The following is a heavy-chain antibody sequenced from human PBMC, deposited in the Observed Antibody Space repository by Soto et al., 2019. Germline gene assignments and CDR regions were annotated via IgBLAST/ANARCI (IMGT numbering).Heavy chain of an antibody. CDR2: IYYSGST. D-gene: IGHD6-19*01. V-gene: IGHV4-39*01. CDR3: ARPSSGWYFYNY. CDR1: GGSISSSSYY. J-gene: IGHJ4*02. Sequence: TSETLSLTCTVSGGSISSSSYYWGWIRQPPGKGLEWIGSIYYSGSTYYNPSLKSRVTISVDTSKNQFSLKLSSVTAADTAVYYCARPSSGWYFYNYWGQGTLVTVSS.